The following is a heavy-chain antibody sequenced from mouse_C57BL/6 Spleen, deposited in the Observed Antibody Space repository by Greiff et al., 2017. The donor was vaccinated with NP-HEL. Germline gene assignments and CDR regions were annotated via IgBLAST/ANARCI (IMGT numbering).Heavy chain of an antibody. CDR3: ARSPIYYYGSRSLDY. Sequence: VQLQQSGPELVKPGASVKISCKASGYTFTDYYMNWVKQSHGKSLEWIGDINPNNGGTSYNQKFKGKATLTVDKSSSTAYMELRSLTSEDSAVYYCARSPIYYYGSRSLDYWGQGTTLTVSS. D-gene: IGHD1-1*01. CDR1: GYTFTDYY. CDR2: INPNNGGT. J-gene: IGHJ2*01. V-gene: IGHV1-26*01.